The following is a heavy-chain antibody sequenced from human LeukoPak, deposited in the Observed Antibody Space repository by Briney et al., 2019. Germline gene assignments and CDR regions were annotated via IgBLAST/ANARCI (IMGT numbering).Heavy chain of an antibody. CDR3: AREYLKSGCSEGYDAFDI. CDR2: ISPNANSR. V-gene: IGHV3-64*01. CDR1: GFSFTSHS. Sequence: PGGSLRLSCAGSGFSFTSHSMHWVRQAPGKGLEYVSAISPNANSRYYASSVKGRFAISRDMSKNTMFLQMRSLGVEDMAVYYCAREYLKSGCSEGYDAFDIWGPGTMVTVSS. D-gene: IGHD3-22*01. J-gene: IGHJ3*02.